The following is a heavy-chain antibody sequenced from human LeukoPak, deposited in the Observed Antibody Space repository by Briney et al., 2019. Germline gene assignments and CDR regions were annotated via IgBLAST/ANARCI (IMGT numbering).Heavy chain of an antibody. CDR3: ARYYHDMDV. CDR1: GFTFNTYN. CDR2: ISSSSSTM. V-gene: IGHV3-48*02. J-gene: IGHJ6*02. Sequence: GGSLRLSCGASGFTFNTYNMNWVRQAPGKGLEWISYISSSSSTMYYGDSVRGRFTISRDNAKNSLYLQMNSLRDEDTAVYYCARYYHDMDVWSPGTTVTVSS.